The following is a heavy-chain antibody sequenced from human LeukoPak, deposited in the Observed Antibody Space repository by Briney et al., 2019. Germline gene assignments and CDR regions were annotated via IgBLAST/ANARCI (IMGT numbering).Heavy chain of an antibody. V-gene: IGHV4-59*01. CDR1: GGSISSYY. CDR3: ARVGYSGYVDYYYMDV. D-gene: IGHD5-12*01. CDR2: IYYSGST. Sequence: SETLSLTCTVSGGSISSYYWSWIRQPPGKGLEWIGYIYYSGSTNYNPSLKSRVTISVDTSKNQFSLKLSSVTAADTAVYYCARVGYSGYVDYYYMDVWGKGTTVTVSS. J-gene: IGHJ6*03.